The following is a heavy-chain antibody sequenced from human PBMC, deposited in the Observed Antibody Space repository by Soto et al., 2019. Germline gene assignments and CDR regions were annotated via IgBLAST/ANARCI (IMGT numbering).Heavy chain of an antibody. Sequence: GGSLRLSCAASGFTFSSYGMHWVRQAPGKGLEWVAVISYDGSNKYYADSVKGRFTISRDNSKNTLYLQMNSLRAEDTAVYYCAKDRVGATSGEYFQHWGQGTLVTVSS. CDR3: AKDRVGATSGEYFQH. CDR2: ISYDGSNK. D-gene: IGHD1-26*01. J-gene: IGHJ1*01. V-gene: IGHV3-30*18. CDR1: GFTFSSYG.